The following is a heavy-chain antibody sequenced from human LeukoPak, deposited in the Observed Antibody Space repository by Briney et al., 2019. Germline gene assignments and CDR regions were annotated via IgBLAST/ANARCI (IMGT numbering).Heavy chain of an antibody. Sequence: GGSLRLSCAASGFTFSSYSMNWVRQAPGKGLEWVSSISSSSSYIYYADSVKGRFTISRGNAKNSLYLQMNSLRAEDTAVYYCARESLWFGELLGGWSQGTLVTVSS. CDR3: ARESLWFGELLGG. CDR1: GFTFSSYS. J-gene: IGHJ4*02. CDR2: ISSSSSYI. D-gene: IGHD3-10*01. V-gene: IGHV3-21*01.